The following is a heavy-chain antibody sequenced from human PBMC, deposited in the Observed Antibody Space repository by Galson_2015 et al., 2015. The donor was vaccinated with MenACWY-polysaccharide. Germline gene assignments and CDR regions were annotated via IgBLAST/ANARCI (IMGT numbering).Heavy chain of an antibody. CDR2: ISASGGST. CDR3: AKDLWGWVVVIPGGFDY. CDR1: GFTFSSYA. D-gene: IGHD3-22*01. Sequence: SLRLSCAASGFTFSSYAMSWVRQAPGKGLEWVSAISASGGSTYYADSVKGRFTISRDNSKNTLYPQMNSLRAEDTALYYCAKDLWGWVVVIPGGFDYWGQGTLVTVSS. J-gene: IGHJ4*02. V-gene: IGHV3-23*01.